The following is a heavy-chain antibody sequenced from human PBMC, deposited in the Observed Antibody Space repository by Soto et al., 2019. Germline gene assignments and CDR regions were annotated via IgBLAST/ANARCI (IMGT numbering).Heavy chain of an antibody. V-gene: IGHV4-31*03. D-gene: IGHD4-17*01. CDR1: GGSISSGGYY. CDR3: ARATVTRLGYAFDI. Sequence: PSETLSLTCTVSGGSISSGGYYWSWIRQHPGKGLEWIGYIYYSGSTYYNPSLKSRVTISVDTSKNQFSLKLSSVTAADTAVYYCARATVTRLGYAFDIWGQGTMVTVSS. CDR2: IYYSGST. J-gene: IGHJ3*02.